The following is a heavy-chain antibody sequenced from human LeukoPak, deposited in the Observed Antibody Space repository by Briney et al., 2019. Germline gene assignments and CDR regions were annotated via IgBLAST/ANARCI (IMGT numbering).Heavy chain of an antibody. CDR3: ARVHTVMVRDAFDI. J-gene: IGHJ3*02. Sequence: ASVMVSCKASGYTFTSYGISWVRQAPGQGLEWMGWISAYNGNTNYAQKLQGRVTVTTDTSTSTAYMELRSLRSDDTAVYYCARVHTVMVRDAFDIWGQGTMVTVSS. CDR2: ISAYNGNT. D-gene: IGHD5-18*01. CDR1: GYTFTSYG. V-gene: IGHV1-18*01.